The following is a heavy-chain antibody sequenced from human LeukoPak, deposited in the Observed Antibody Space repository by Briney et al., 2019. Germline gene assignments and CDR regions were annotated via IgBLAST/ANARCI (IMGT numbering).Heavy chain of an antibody. CDR1: GYTFTGYY. D-gene: IGHD3-3*01. CDR3: GIAGVVTTIEY. CDR2: INPNSGGA. Sequence: ASVKVSCKASGYTFTGYYMHWVRQAPGQGLEWMGRINPNSGGANYAQKLQGRVTMTRDTSISTAYMELSRLRSDDTAVYYCGIAGVVTTIEYWGQGTLVTVSS. V-gene: IGHV1-2*06. J-gene: IGHJ4*02.